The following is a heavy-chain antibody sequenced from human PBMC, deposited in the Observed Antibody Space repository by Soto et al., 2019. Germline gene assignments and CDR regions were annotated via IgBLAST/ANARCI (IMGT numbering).Heavy chain of an antibody. CDR2: TDYGSKWSN. CDR3: ARLIGNSWLDS. V-gene: IGHV6-1*01. J-gene: IGHJ5*01. CDR1: GDSVSNNKAS. D-gene: IGHD3-16*01. Sequence: PSQTLSLTCALSGDSVSNNKASWNWIRQSPLRGLGWLGRTDYGSKWSNDYAVSVKGRITINPDTSNNQFSLHLNSVTPDDTAVYYCARLIGNSWLDSWGQGTLVTVSS.